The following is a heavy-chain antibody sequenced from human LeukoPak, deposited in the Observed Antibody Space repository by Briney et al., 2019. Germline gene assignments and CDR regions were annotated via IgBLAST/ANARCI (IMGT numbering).Heavy chain of an antibody. D-gene: IGHD3-22*01. CDR2: IYYSGSA. CDR1: SGSISSYT. V-gene: IGHV4-59*01. J-gene: IGHJ3*02. CDR3: ARGGGYFLIDAFDI. Sequence: SETLSLTCTVSSGSISSYTWNWIRQPPGKGLEWIGYIYYSGSANYNPSLKSRVTISVDTSKNQFSLNLSSVTAADTAMYYCARGGGYFLIDAFDIWGLGTMVTVSS.